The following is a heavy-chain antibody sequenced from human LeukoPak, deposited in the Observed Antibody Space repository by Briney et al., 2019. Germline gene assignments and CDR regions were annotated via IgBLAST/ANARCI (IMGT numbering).Heavy chain of an antibody. J-gene: IGHJ4*02. V-gene: IGHV1-2*02. D-gene: IGHD3-16*02. Sequence: ASVKVSCKASGYTFTGYDMHWVRQAPGQGLEWMGWINPNSGGTNYAQKFQGRVTMTRDTSISTAYMELSRLRSDDTAVYYCASSYASVIKFGRVIPPDYWGQGTLVTVSS. CDR1: GYTFTGYD. CDR3: ASSYASVIKFGRVIPPDY. CDR2: INPNSGGT.